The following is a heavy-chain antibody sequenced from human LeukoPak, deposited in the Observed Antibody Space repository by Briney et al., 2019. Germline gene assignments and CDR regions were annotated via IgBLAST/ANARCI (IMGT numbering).Heavy chain of an antibody. CDR3: ARSGGAWYSGSYEGWFDP. CDR1: GGSISSSNW. D-gene: IGHD1-26*01. CDR2: IYHSGST. V-gene: IGHV4-4*02. J-gene: IGHJ5*02. Sequence: PSGTLSLTCAVSGGSISSSNWWSWVRQPPGKGLEWIGEIYHSGSTNYNPSLKSRVTISVDKSKNQFSLKLSSVTAADTAVYYCARSGGAWYSGSYEGWFDPWGQGTLVTVSS.